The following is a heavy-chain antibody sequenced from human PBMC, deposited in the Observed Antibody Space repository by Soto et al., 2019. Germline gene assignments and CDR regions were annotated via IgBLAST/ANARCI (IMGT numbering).Heavy chain of an antibody. J-gene: IGHJ4*02. V-gene: IGHV3-33*01. CDR2: IWYDGSNK. D-gene: IGHD5-12*01. CDR1: GFTFSSYG. CDR3: ARDGLYSGYDFSY. Sequence: GGSLRLSCAASGFTFSSYGMHWVRQAPGKGLEWVAVIWYDGSNKYYADSVKGRFTISRDNSKNTLYLQMNSLRAEDTAVYYCARDGLYSGYDFSYWGQGTRVTVSS.